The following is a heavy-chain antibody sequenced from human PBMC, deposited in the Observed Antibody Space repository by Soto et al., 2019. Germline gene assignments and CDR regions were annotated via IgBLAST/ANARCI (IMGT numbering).Heavy chain of an antibody. D-gene: IGHD2-2*01. J-gene: IGHJ6*02. CDR3: ARRIGYCSSTSCTPSYGMDA. CDR1: GYSFTSYW. CDR2: IYPGDSDT. V-gene: IGHV5-51*01. Sequence: PGESLKISCKGSGYSFTSYWIGWVRQMPGKGLEWMGIIYPGDSDTRYSPSFQGQVTISADKSISTAYLQWSSLKASDTAMYYCARRIGYCSSTSCTPSYGMDAWGQGTTVTVSS.